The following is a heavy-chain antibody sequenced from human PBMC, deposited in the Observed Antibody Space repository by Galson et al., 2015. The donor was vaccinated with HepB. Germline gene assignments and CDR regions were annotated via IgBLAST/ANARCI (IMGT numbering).Heavy chain of an antibody. CDR2: ISYDGSYQ. Sequence: SLRLSCAASGFTFSNYGMYWVRQAPGKGLERMAVISYDGSYQYYADSVKGRFTISRDNSKNTLYLQMNSLGGEDTAVYFCAREITLTSSWYYYGMDVWGHGTTVIVSS. CDR1: GFTFSNYG. J-gene: IGHJ6*02. D-gene: IGHD6-13*01. CDR3: AREITLTSSWYYYGMDV. V-gene: IGHV3-30*19.